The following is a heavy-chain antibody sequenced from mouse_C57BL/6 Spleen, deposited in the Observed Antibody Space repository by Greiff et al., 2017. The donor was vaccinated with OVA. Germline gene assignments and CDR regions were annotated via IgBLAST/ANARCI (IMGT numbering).Heavy chain of an antibody. CDR1: GYTFTDYY. CDR2: INPNNGGT. V-gene: IGHV1-26*01. CDR3: ARGYDYDAWFAY. D-gene: IGHD2-4*01. Sequence: VQLQQSGPELVKPGASVKISCKASGYTFTDYYMNWVKQSHGKSLEWIGDINPNNGGTSYNQKFKGKATLTVDKSSSTAYMELRSLTSEDSAVYYCARGYDYDAWFAYWGQGTLVTVSA. J-gene: IGHJ3*01.